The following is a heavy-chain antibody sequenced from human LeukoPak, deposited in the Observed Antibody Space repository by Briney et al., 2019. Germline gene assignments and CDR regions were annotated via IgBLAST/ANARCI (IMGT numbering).Heavy chain of an antibody. CDR1: GFTFSRYG. Sequence: GGSLRLSCAASGFTFSRYGMHWVRQAPGKGLEWVAVISYDGSNKYYADSVKGRFTISRDNSKNTLYLQMNSLRAEDTAVYYCAKDRSAGGYYYYYGMDVWGQGTTVTVSS. D-gene: IGHD3-16*01. CDR3: AKDRSAGGYYYYYGMDV. V-gene: IGHV3-30*18. J-gene: IGHJ6*02. CDR2: ISYDGSNK.